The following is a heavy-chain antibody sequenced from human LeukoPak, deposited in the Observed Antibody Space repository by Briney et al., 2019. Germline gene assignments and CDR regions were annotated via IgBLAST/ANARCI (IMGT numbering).Heavy chain of an antibody. CDR2: IIPMFGTP. CDR1: GGTFSSYA. J-gene: IGHJ3*02. CDR3: ARPNSSSSWTPNAFDI. D-gene: IGHD6-13*01. V-gene: IGHV1-69*01. Sequence: SVKVSCKASGGTFSSYAISWVRQAPGQGLEWMGGIIPMFGTPNYAQNFQGRVTITADESTSTAYMELSSLRSEDTAVYYCARPNSSSSWTPNAFDIWGQGTMVTVSS.